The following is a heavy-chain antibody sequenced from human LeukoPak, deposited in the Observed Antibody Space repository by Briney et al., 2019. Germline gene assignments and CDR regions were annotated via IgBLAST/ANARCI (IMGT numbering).Heavy chain of an antibody. CDR2: ISGSGGST. D-gene: IGHD3-10*01. J-gene: IGHJ4*02. CDR1: GFTFSSYA. CDR3: AKDIYGSGSYLYFDY. Sequence: PEGSLRLSCAASGFTFSSYAMSWVRQAPGKGLEWVSAISGSGGSTYYADSVKGRFTISRDNSKNTLYLQMNSLRAEDTAVYYCAKDIYGSGSYLYFDYWGQGTLVTVSS. V-gene: IGHV3-23*01.